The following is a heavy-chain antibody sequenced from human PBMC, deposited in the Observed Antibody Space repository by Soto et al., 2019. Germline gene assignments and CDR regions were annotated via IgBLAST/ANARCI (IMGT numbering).Heavy chain of an antibody. CDR1: GFTFSTYA. Sequence: GGSLRLSCAASGFTFSTYAMSWVSQAPGKGLEWLSVISGGGGTTYYADSVKGRFTISRDNSKNTLYLQMNSLRAEDTAVYFCAQGYSSSWFPTFDYWGQGIMVTVSS. J-gene: IGHJ4*02. CDR2: ISGGGGTT. V-gene: IGHV3-23*01. D-gene: IGHD6-13*01. CDR3: AQGYSSSWFPTFDY.